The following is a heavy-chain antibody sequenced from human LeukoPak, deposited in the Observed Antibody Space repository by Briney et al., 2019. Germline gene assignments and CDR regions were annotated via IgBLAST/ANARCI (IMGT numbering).Heavy chain of an antibody. J-gene: IGHJ4*02. CDR1: GYTFTSYG. CDR3: ARVAVRVSTCSSSWYYFDY. Sequence: ASVKVSCKASGYTFTSYGISWVRQAPGQGLEWMGWISAYNGNTNYAQKLQGRVTMTTDTSTSTAYMELRSLRSDDTAVYYCARVAVRVSTCSSSWYYFDYWGQGTLVTVSS. CDR2: ISAYNGNT. D-gene: IGHD6-13*01. V-gene: IGHV1-18*01.